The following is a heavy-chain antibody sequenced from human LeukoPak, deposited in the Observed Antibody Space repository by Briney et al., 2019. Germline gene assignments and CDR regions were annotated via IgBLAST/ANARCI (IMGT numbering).Heavy chain of an antibody. Sequence: GGSLRLSCAASGFTFSSYAISWVRQAPGKGLAWVSPISGSGVSTYYADSVTGRFTISRDNSKNTLYLQMNSLRAEDTAVYYCAKDRVVVGNWFDPWGQGTLVTVSS. V-gene: IGHV3-23*01. D-gene: IGHD2-2*01. J-gene: IGHJ5*02. CDR2: ISGSGVST. CDR3: AKDRVVVGNWFDP. CDR1: GFTFSSYA.